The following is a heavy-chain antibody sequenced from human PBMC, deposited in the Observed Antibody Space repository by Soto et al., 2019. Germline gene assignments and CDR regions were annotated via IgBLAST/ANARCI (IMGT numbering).Heavy chain of an antibody. J-gene: IGHJ3*02. CDR2: IYYSGST. D-gene: IGHD3-10*01. V-gene: IGHV4-39*01. Sequence: SETLSLTCTVSGGSISSSSYYWGWIRQPPGKGLEWIGGIYYSGSTYYNPSLKSRVTISVDTSKNQFSLKLSSVTAADTAVYYCAKGGSGSYSNAFDIWGQGTMVTVS. CDR1: GGSISSSSYY. CDR3: AKGGSGSYSNAFDI.